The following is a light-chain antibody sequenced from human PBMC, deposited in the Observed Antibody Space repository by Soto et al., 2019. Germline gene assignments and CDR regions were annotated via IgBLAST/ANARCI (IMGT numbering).Light chain of an antibody. CDR1: SSDVGGYNY. Sequence: QSALTQPASVSGSPGQSITISCTGTSSDVGGYNYVSWYQQHPGKAPKLMIYDVSNRPSGVSNRFSGSKSGNTASLTISGLQAEDEADYYCSSYTSSSILYVFGTGNKLTVL. CDR2: DVS. CDR3: SSYTSSSILYV. J-gene: IGLJ1*01. V-gene: IGLV2-14*01.